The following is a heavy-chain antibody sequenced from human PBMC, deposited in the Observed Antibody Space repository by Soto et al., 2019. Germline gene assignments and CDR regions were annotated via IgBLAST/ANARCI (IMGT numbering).Heavy chain of an antibody. Sequence: GGSLRLCCTAAGGMFSAYWVSWVRQAPGKGLEWVANIHGDGGKIYYVDSVKGRFTTSRDNARNSLYLQMNSLRVDDTAVYFCAGWGGHDYNYWGQGIQVTVSS. D-gene: IGHD3-16*01. J-gene: IGHJ4*02. V-gene: IGHV3-7*03. CDR1: GGMFSAYW. CDR3: AGWGGHDYNY. CDR2: IHGDGGKI.